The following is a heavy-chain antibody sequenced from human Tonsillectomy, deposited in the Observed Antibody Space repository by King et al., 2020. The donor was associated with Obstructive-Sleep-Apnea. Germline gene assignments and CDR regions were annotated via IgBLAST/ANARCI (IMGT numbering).Heavy chain of an antibody. J-gene: IGHJ4*02. D-gene: IGHD3-3*01. V-gene: IGHV3-21*01. CDR2: ISSSSSFI. CDR1: GFTFNNYA. Sequence: VQLVESGGGLVKPGGSLRLSCAASGFTFNNYAMNWVRLVPGKGLEWVSSISSSSSFIYYADSVEGRFTISRDNAKNSLYLQMNSLRAEDTAVYYCARPPTDDLWSGSLFYFHSWGQGTLVTVSS. CDR3: ARPPTDDLWSGSLFYFHS.